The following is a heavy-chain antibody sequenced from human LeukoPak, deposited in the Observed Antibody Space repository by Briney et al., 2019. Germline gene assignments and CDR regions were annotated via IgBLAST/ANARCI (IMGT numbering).Heavy chain of an antibody. Sequence: SETLSLTCSLSGGSIGTNYGSWMPQPPGRGLEWIGYVYYSGSTNYQLSLKSRVTISVHTPKNELSLGQSSVTAADAAVYYCARIEAVGPLDYWGQGIMVTVSS. CDR3: ARIEAVGPLDY. CDR2: VYYSGST. V-gene: IGHV4-59*01. J-gene: IGHJ4*02. CDR1: GGSIGTNY. D-gene: IGHD1-26*01.